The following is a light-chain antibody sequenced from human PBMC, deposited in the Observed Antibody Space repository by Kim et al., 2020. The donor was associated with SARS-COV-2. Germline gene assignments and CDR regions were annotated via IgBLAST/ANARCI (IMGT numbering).Light chain of an antibody. CDR2: AAS. J-gene: IGKJ1*01. Sequence: SASVGDRVTITCRASQDIAHSLAWYQQKPGKVPQVLIYAASTLQSGVPSRFSGSGSGTEFTLTIGSLQTEDVATYYCQKYNSAPWTFGPGTKLEI. V-gene: IGKV1-27*01. CDR1: QDIAHS. CDR3: QKYNSAPWT.